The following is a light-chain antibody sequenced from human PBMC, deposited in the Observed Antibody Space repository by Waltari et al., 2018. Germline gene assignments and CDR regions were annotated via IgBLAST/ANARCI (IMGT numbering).Light chain of an antibody. CDR1: SSDVGGYNY. V-gene: IGLV2-11*01. CDR2: DVR. CDR3: CSYAGSYTYV. J-gene: IGLJ1*01. Sequence: SALTQPRSVSGSPGQSVTITCTGTSSDVGGYNYVPWYQQHPGKAPKLMIYDVRKRPSGVPDRFSGSKSGNTASLTISGLQAEDEADYYCCSYAGSYTYVFGTGTKVTVL.